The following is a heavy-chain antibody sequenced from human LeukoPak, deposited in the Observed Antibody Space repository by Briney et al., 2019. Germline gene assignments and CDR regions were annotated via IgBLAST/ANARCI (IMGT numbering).Heavy chain of an antibody. J-gene: IGHJ4*02. CDR1: GFTFSSYA. D-gene: IGHD5-18*01. V-gene: IGHV3-53*01. CDR3: ASLSFSVDTAMGFDY. Sequence: PGGSLRLSCAASGFTFSSYAMSWVRQAPGKGLEWVSVIYSGGSTYYADSVKGRFTISRDNSKNTLYLQMNSLRAEDTAVYYCASLSFSVDTAMGFDYWGQGTLVAVSS. CDR2: IYSGGST.